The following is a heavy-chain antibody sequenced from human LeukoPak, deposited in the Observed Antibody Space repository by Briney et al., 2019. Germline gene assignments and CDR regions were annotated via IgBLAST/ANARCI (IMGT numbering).Heavy chain of an antibody. Sequence: PGGSLRLSCAASGFTFSDYAMNWVRQAPGKGLEWVTGISGGGDSAHYGDSVKGRFTISRDNSKNTLYLQMDSLRAEDTAIYYCAKDLWGYCNTNTCYRSFDIWGQGTMVTVSS. J-gene: IGHJ3*02. CDR3: AKDLWGYCNTNTCYRSFDI. V-gene: IGHV3-23*01. CDR1: GFTFSDYA. CDR2: ISGGGDSA. D-gene: IGHD2/OR15-2a*01.